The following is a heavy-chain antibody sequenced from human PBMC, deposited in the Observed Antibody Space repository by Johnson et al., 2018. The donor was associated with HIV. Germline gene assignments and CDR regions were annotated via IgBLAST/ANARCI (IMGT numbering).Heavy chain of an antibody. CDR1: GFTFSSYW. J-gene: IGHJ3*02. V-gene: IGHV3-7*01. Sequence: VQLVESGGGLVQPGGSLRLSCAASGFTFSSYWMSWVRQAPGKGLEWVANIKQAGSEKYYVDAVKGRFTISRDNAKNSLYLQMNSLRAEDTAVYYCARGGVLRYFDWLFEDAFDIWGQGTMVTVSS. CDR3: ARGGVLRYFDWLFEDAFDI. CDR2: IKQAGSEK. D-gene: IGHD3-9*01.